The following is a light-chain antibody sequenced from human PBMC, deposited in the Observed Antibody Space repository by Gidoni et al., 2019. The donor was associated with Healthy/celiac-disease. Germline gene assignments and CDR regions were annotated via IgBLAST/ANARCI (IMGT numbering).Light chain of an antibody. CDR1: SSDVGGYNY. Sequence: QSALTQPPSVSGSPGQSLTISCTGTSSDVGGYNYVSWYQQHPGKAPKLMIYEVSNRPSGVSNRFSGSKSGNTASLTISGLQAEDEADYYCSSYTSSSTLYVVFGGGTKLTVL. J-gene: IGLJ2*01. CDR3: SSYTSSSTLYVV. CDR2: EVS. V-gene: IGLV2-14*01.